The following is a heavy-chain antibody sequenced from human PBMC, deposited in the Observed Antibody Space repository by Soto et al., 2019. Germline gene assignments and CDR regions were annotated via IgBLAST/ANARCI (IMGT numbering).Heavy chain of an antibody. J-gene: IGHJ5*02. Sequence: QVQLQESGPGLVKPSETLSLTCTVSDGSISSYYWSWIRQPPGKGLEWIGHIYYSGSTNYNPSLTRRVTISVHTSTSHFSFTLSSVTAADPGVYYCARLRRLPIPFFDPWGQGTLVTVSS. D-gene: IGHD6-25*01. V-gene: IGHV4-59*01. CDR1: DGSISSYY. CDR3: ARLRRLPIPFFDP. CDR2: IYYSGST.